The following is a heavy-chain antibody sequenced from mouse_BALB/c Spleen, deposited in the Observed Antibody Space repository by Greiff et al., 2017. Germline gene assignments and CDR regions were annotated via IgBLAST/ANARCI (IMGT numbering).Heavy chain of an antibody. Sequence: DVKLVESGGGLVQPGGSRKLSCAASGFTFSSFGMHWVRQAPEKGLEWVAYISSGSSTIYYADTVKGRFTISRDNPKNTLFLQMTSLRSEDTAMNYCVPHYYAMDYWGQGTSVTVSS. CDR3: VPHYYAMDY. CDR1: GFTFSSFG. V-gene: IGHV5-17*02. CDR2: ISSGSSTI. J-gene: IGHJ4*01.